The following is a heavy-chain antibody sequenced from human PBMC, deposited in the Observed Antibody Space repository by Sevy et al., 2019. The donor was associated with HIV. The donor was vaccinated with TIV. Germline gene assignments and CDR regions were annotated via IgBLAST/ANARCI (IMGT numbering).Heavy chain of an antibody. CDR3: VRSSRETGDFDY. Sequence: ASVKVSCQTSGYIFANHDINWMRQATGQGPEWLGWINPKSGNTGSPQSFQGRVTMTRDTSINTAYMELSNLRSEDTAVYYCVRSSRETGDFDYWGLGTLVTVSS. D-gene: IGHD7-27*01. CDR1: GYIFANHD. V-gene: IGHV1-8*02. J-gene: IGHJ4*02. CDR2: INPKSGNT.